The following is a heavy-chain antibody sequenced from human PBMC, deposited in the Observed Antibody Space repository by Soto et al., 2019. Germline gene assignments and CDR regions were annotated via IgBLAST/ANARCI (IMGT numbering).Heavy chain of an antibody. Sequence: PSQTLSLTCAISGDSVSSNSAALNWIRQSPSRGLEWLGRTYYRSQWYSDYAVAVKGRITINPDTSKNQFSLQLNSVTPEDTALYYCAREEILVAYNWFDPWGQGTLVTVSS. CDR2: TYYRSQWYS. J-gene: IGHJ5*02. CDR3: AREEILVAYNWFDP. CDR1: GDSVSSNSAA. V-gene: IGHV6-1*01. D-gene: IGHD3-16*01.